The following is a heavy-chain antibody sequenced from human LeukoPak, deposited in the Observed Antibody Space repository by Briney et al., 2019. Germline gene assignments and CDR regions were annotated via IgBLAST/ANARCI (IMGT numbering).Heavy chain of an antibody. CDR3: ARWGLLIPAAEQAAKPGWFDP. J-gene: IGHJ5*02. V-gene: IGHV4-30-4*01. Sequence: SETLSLTCTVSGGSVSSGSYYWSWIRQPPGKGLEWIGYIYYSGSTYYNPSLKSRVTISVDTSKNQFSLKLSSVTAADTAVYYCARWGLLIPAAEQAAKPGWFDPWGQGTLVTVSS. CDR1: GGSVSSGSYY. D-gene: IGHD2-2*01. CDR2: IYYSGST.